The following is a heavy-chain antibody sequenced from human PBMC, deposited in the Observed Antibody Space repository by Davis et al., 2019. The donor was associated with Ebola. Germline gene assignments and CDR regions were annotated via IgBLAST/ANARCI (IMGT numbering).Heavy chain of an antibody. CDR3: VKDHASWDYYGMDV. CDR2: ISGNGAHT. V-gene: IGHV3-23*01. Sequence: GEPLKISCAASGFTFTNYAMTWVRQAPGEGPEWVAAISGNGAHTHYADSAKGRFTISRDNSKNTLYLQMNSLRAEDTAVYYCVKDHASWDYYGMDVWGKGTTVIVSS. CDR1: GFTFTNYA. J-gene: IGHJ6*04. D-gene: IGHD1-26*01.